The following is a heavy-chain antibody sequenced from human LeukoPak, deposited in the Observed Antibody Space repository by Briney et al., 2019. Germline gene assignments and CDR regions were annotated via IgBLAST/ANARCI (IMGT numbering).Heavy chain of an antibody. CDR2: IYHSGST. J-gene: IGHJ4*02. Sequence: SETLSLTCAVSGGSISSSNWWSWVRQPPGKGLEWIGEIYHSGSTNYNPSLKSRVTISVDKSKNQFSLKLSSVTAADTAVYYCARGNGYSSRPSDYWGQGTLVTVSS. CDR1: GGSISSSNW. CDR3: ARGNGYSSRPSDY. V-gene: IGHV4-4*02. D-gene: IGHD6-13*01.